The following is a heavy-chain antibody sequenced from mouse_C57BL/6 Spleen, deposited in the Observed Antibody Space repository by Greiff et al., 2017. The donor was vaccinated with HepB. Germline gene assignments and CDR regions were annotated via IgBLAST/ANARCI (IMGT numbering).Heavy chain of an antibody. Sequence: QVQLQQPGTELVKPGASVKLSCKASGYTFTSYWMHWVKQRPGQGLEWIGNINPSNGGTNYNEKFKSKATLTVDKSSSTAYMQLSSLTSEDSAVYYCASEAYDYPYWYFDVWGTGTTVTVSS. CDR3: ASEAYDYPYWYFDV. V-gene: IGHV1-53*01. CDR2: INPSNGGT. CDR1: GYTFTSYW. J-gene: IGHJ1*03. D-gene: IGHD2-4*01.